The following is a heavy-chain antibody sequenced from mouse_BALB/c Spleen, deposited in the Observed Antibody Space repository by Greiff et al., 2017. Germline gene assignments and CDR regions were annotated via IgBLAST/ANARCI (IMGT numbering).Heavy chain of an antibody. CDR3: GTGGDY. CDR2: INPGSGGT. CDR1: GYAFTNYL. V-gene: IGHV1-54*01. D-gene: IGHD1-1*02. J-gene: IGHJ2*01. Sequence: QVQLKQSGAELVRPGTSVKVSCKASGYAFTNYLIEWVKQRPGQGLEWIGVINPGSGGTNYNEKFKGKATLTADKSSSTAYMQLSSLTSDDSAVYFCGTGGDYWGQGTTLTVSS.